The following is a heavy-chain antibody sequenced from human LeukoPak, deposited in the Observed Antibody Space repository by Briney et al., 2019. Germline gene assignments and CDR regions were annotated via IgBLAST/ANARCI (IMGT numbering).Heavy chain of an antibody. J-gene: IGHJ4*02. CDR2: FDPEDGET. CDR3: ATSLRARDRMYYFDY. Sequence: ASVKVSCKVSGYTLTELSMHWVRQAPGKGLEWMGGFDPEDGETIYAQKFQGRVTMTEDTSTDTAYMELSSLRSEDTAVYYCATSLRARDRMYYFDYWGQGTLVTVSS. V-gene: IGHV1-24*01. CDR1: GYTLTELS. D-gene: IGHD6-6*01.